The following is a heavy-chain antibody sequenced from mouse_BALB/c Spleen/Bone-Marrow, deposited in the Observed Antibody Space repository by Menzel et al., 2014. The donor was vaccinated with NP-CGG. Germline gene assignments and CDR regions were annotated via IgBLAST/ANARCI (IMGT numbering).Heavy chain of an antibody. CDR3: ARDWDYYAMDY. D-gene: IGHD4-1*01. Sequence: VNLVESGAELARPGASVKLSCKASGYTFTDYYINWVKQRTGQGLEWIGEIYPRSDNTYYNEKFKGKATLTADKSSSTAYLQLSSLTSEDSAVYFCARDWDYYAMDYWGQGTSVTVSS. J-gene: IGHJ4*01. V-gene: IGHV1-77*01. CDR2: IYPRSDNT. CDR1: GYTFTDYY.